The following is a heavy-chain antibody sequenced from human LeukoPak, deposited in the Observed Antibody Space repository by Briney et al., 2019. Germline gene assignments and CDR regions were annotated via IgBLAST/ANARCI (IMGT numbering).Heavy chain of an antibody. CDR2: VSPYNVNT. CDR1: GYTFTSNA. D-gene: IGHD2-15*01. J-gene: IGHJ4*02. CDR3: ARARGGYVDY. Sequence: ASVKVSCKASGYTFTSNANSWVRQAPGQGLEWMGWVSPYNVNTNYAQRLQGRVTMTTDTSTSTAYMELRSLRSDDTAVYYCARARGGYVDYWGQGTLVTVSS. V-gene: IGHV1-18*01.